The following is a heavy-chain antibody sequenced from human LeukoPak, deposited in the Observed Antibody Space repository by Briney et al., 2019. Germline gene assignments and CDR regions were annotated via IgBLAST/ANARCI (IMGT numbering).Heavy chain of an antibody. V-gene: IGHV3-53*01. CDR1: GFTVSSNY. Sequence: PGGSLRLSCAASGFTVSSNYMSWVRQAPGKGLEWVSVIYSSTTTYYADSVKGRFTISRDNSNNTLYLQMHTLSAEDTAVYYCARGPVTKFEIWGQGTILTVSS. D-gene: IGHD4-17*01. CDR2: IYSSTTT. CDR3: ARGPVTKFEI. J-gene: IGHJ3*02.